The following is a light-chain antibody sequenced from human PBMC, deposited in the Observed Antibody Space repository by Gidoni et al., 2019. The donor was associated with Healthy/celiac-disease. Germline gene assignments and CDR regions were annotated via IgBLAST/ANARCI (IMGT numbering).Light chain of an antibody. CDR3: SSYTSSSTLEGV. Sequence: QSALTQPASVSGSPGQSITIYCTGTSSDVGGYNYVSWYQQHPGKAPKLMIYEVSNRPSGVSNRFSGSKSGNTASLTISGLQAEDEADYYCSSYTSSSTLEGVFGGGTKLTVL. CDR2: EVS. CDR1: SSDVGGYNY. V-gene: IGLV2-14*01. J-gene: IGLJ2*01.